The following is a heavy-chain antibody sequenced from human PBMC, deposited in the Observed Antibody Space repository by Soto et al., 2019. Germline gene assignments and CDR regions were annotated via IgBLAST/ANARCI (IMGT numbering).Heavy chain of an antibody. CDR2: MNSAGNSI. CDR1: GFNFSNYW. V-gene: IGHV3-74*01. Sequence: GGSLRLSCAASGFNFSNYWMHWVRQAPGKGLVWVSRMNSAGNSINYADSVKGRFTISRDNAKNTLYLQMHSLRVEDTAVYFCARGTTTRGNYYYGMDVWGQGTAVTVSS. J-gene: IGHJ6*02. D-gene: IGHD4-4*01. CDR3: ARGTTTRGNYYYGMDV.